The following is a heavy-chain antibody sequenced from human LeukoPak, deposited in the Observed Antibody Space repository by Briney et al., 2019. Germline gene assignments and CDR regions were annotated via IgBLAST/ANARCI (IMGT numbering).Heavy chain of an antibody. D-gene: IGHD3-10*01. CDR2: INWNSGSI. V-gene: IGHV3-9*03. CDR3: TTLGEAAVRTDDSLHI. Sequence: GRSLRLSCEASGFTFDEYVMHWVRQAPGKGLEWVSGINWNSGSIGYADSVKGRFSISRDNAQNSLYLQMNSLRVEDMALYYCTTLGEAAVRTDDSLHIWGQGTMVIVSS. J-gene: IGHJ3*02. CDR1: GFTFDEYV.